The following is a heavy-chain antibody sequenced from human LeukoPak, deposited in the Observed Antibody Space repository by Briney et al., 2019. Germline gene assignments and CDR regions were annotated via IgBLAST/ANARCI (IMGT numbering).Heavy chain of an antibody. CDR2: MNPNSGNT. J-gene: IGHJ3*02. V-gene: IGHV1-8*01. D-gene: IGHD3-22*01. CDR1: GYTFTSYD. Sequence: ASVKVSCKASGYTFTSYDINWVRQATGQGLEWMGWMNPNSGNTGYAQKFQGRVTMTRNTSISTAYMELSSLRSEDTAVYYCAADRGLPNYYVSSGYYLPGHRAFDIWGQGTMVTVSS. CDR3: AADRGLPNYYVSSGYYLPGHRAFDI.